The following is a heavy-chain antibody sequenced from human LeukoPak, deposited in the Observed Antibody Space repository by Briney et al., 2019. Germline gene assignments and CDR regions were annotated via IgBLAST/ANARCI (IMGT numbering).Heavy chain of an antibody. CDR1: GFTFSYYW. CDR3: MRGTYGPDY. V-gene: IGHV3-7*01. D-gene: IGHD4-17*01. Sequence: GGSLRLSCVASGFTFSYYWMIWVRQAPGKGLEWVASIKEDGSEKHYVDSVKGRFTISRDNAKNSLYLQMNSLRVEDTAVYFCMRGTYGPDYWGQGTLVTVSS. CDR2: IKEDGSEK. J-gene: IGHJ4*02.